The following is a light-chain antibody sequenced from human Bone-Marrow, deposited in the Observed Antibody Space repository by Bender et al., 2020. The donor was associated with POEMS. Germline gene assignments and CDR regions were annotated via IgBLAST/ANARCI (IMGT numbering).Light chain of an antibody. CDR1: TNDAGDDEF. CDR3: CSHEGHNRV. V-gene: IGLV2-23*01. CDR2: EGD. Sequence: QAALTQPTSVSGSPGESITISCTGVTNDAGDDEFVSWYQHHPGPGPKLILYEGDKRPPGVSDRFSGSKSGITASLTISGLQAEDEADYHCCSHEGHNRVFGGGTKVTVL. J-gene: IGLJ3*02.